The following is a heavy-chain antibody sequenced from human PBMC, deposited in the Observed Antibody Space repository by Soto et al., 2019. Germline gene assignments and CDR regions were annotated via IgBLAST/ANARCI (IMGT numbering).Heavy chain of an antibody. D-gene: IGHD3-22*01. CDR1: GHTSIDHY. Sequence: SVKVSCQASGHTSIDHYIHWVRQAPGQGLEWMGWITPHSGATKYAQKFQGRVTMTRDASINTASVDVIGLTFDDTAVYYCARAGGRRGLNDEFDGWGQGTRVTVSS. V-gene: IGHV1-2*02. J-gene: IGHJ3*01. CDR2: ITPHSGAT. CDR3: ARAGGRRGLNDEFDG.